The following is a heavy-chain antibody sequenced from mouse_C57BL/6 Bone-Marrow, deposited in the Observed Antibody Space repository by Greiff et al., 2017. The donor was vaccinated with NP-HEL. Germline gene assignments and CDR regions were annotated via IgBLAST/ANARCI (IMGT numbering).Heavy chain of an antibody. D-gene: IGHD3-2*02. CDR2: ISSGGSYT. J-gene: IGHJ4*01. Sequence: EVKLVESGGDLVKPGGSLKLSCAASGFTFSSYGMSWVRQTPDKRLEWVATISSGGSYTYYPDSVKGRFTISRDNAKNTLYLQMSSLKSEDTAMYYCARMLRGAMDYWGQGTSVTVSS. V-gene: IGHV5-6*01. CDR3: ARMLRGAMDY. CDR1: GFTFSSYG.